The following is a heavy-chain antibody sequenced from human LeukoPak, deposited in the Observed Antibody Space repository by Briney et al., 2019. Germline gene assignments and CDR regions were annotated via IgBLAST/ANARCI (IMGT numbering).Heavy chain of an antibody. D-gene: IGHD5-24*01. CDR1: GFTFSSYE. Sequence: GGSLRLSCAASGFTFSSYEMNWVRQAPGKGLEWVSYISSSGSTIYYADSVKGRFTISRNNAKNSLYLQMNSLRAEDTAVYYCARKGRWLHLDYWGQGTLVTVSS. V-gene: IGHV3-48*03. CDR3: ARKGRWLHLDY. J-gene: IGHJ4*02. CDR2: ISSSGSTI.